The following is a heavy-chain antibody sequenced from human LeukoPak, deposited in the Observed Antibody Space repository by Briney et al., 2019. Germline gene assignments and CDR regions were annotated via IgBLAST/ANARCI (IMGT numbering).Heavy chain of an antibody. CDR1: GGSISSYY. Sequence: SETLSLTCTVSGGSISSYYWSWIRQPPGKGLEWIGYIYYSGSTNYNPSLKSRVTISVDTSKNQFSLKLSSVTAADTAVYYCARSGGYCSSTSCYGSEFDCWGQGTLVTVSS. CDR2: IYYSGST. J-gene: IGHJ4*02. D-gene: IGHD2-2*01. CDR3: ARSGGYCSSTSCYGSEFDC. V-gene: IGHV4-59*01.